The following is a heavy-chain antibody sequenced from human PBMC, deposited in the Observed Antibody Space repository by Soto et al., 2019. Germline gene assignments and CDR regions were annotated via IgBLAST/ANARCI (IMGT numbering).Heavy chain of an antibody. CDR1: GGSISSYY. CDR3: ARDRSTYDFWSGYGYYYYYGMDV. D-gene: IGHD3-3*01. J-gene: IGHJ6*02. CDR2: IHYRGST. V-gene: IGHV4-59*01. Sequence: QVQLQESGPGLVKPSETLSLTCTVSGGSISSYYWSWIRQPPGKGLEWIGYIHYRGSTNYNPSLKGRVTITVDTSKHQFSPKLSSVTAADTAVYYCARDRSTYDFWSGYGYYYYYGMDVWGQGTTVTVSS.